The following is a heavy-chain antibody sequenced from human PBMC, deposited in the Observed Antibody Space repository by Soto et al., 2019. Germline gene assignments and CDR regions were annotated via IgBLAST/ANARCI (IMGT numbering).Heavy chain of an antibody. V-gene: IGHV4-39*01. CDR2: IYYSGST. J-gene: IGHJ5*02. Sequence: NPSETLSLTCTVSGGSISSSSYYWGWIRQPPGKGLEWIGSIYYSGSTYYNPSLKSRVTISVDTSKNQFSLKLSSVTAADTAVYYCARHAFVNPYLSSSPNGGWFDPWGQGTLVTVSS. CDR1: GGSISSSSYY. CDR3: ARHAFVNPYLSSSPNGGWFDP. D-gene: IGHD6-13*01.